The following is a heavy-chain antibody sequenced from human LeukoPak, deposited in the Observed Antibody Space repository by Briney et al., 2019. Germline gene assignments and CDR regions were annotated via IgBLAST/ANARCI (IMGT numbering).Heavy chain of an antibody. J-gene: IGHJ4*02. D-gene: IGHD3-10*01. CDR1: GGSFSGYY. CDR2: INHSGST. CDR3: ARVITMVRGVITDPYYFDY. Sequence: SETLSLTCAVYGGSFSGYYWSWIRQPPGKGLEWIGEINHSGSTNYNPSLKSRVTISVDTSKNQFSLKLSSVTAADTAVYYCARVITMVRGVITDPYYFDYWGQGTLVTVSS. V-gene: IGHV4-34*01.